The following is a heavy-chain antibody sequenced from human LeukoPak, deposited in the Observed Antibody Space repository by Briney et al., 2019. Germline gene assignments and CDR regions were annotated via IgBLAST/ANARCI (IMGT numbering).Heavy chain of an antibody. CDR1: GFTFSSYE. J-gene: IGHJ6*03. Sequence: GGSLRLSCAASGFTFSSYEMNWVRQAPGKGLDWVSYISSSGSTIYYADSVKGRFTISRDNAKNSLYLQMNSLRAEDTAVYYCAKDRPMAAAGIWYYYYYMDVWGKGTTVTISS. CDR3: AKDRPMAAAGIWYYYYYMDV. CDR2: ISSSGSTI. D-gene: IGHD6-13*01. V-gene: IGHV3-48*03.